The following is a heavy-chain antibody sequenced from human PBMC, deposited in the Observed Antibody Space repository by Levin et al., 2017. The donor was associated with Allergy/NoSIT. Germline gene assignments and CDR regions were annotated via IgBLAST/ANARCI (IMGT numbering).Heavy chain of an antibody. D-gene: IGHD6-19*01. CDR3: ARGLPGYSTGWYDY. CDR1: GYTFTGYY. V-gene: IGHV1-2*04. CDR2: INPNTGVT. Sequence: ASVKVSCKASGYTFTGYYMHWVRQAPGQGLEWVGWINPNTGVTNYAQKFQGWVTMTWDTSISTAYMALTSLRSDDPAVYYCARGLPGYSTGWYDYWGQGTLVTFSS. J-gene: IGHJ4*02.